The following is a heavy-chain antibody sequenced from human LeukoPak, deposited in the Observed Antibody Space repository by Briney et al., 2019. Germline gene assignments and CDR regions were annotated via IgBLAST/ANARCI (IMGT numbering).Heavy chain of an antibody. V-gene: IGHV3-13*01. CDR1: GFTFSSYD. Sequence: GGSLRLSCAASGFTFSSYDMHWVRQATGKGLEWVSAIGPAGDTYYPGSVKGRFTISRENAKNSLYLQMNSLRAGDTAVYYCARADRTGGFDYWGQGTLVTVSS. CDR2: IGPAGDT. CDR3: ARADRTGGFDY. J-gene: IGHJ4*02. D-gene: IGHD3-10*01.